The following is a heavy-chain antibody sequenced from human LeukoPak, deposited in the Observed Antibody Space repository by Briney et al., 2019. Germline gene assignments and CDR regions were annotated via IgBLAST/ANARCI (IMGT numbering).Heavy chain of an antibody. V-gene: IGHV3-15*04. J-gene: IGHJ4*02. Sequence: PGGSLGLSCAASGFTFAAAWMSWVRQAPGKGLEWVGRIESNTAGGTTDCAAPVKGRCTISRDDSKNTLYLQMNSLRADDTAVYYCGRGRDFDYWGQGTLVTVSS. CDR1: GFTFAAAW. CDR3: GRGRDFDY. D-gene: IGHD1-26*01. CDR2: IESNTAGGTT.